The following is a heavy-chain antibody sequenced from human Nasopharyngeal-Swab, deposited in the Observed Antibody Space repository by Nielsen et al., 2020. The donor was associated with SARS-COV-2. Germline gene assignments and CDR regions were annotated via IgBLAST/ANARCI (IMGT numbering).Heavy chain of an antibody. CDR3: ARGGPGYYDFWSGPQGYYYGMDV. CDR1: GFTFSDYY. CDR2: ISSSGSTI. J-gene: IGHJ6*02. D-gene: IGHD3-3*01. V-gene: IGHV3-11*01. Sequence: SCAASGFTFSDYYMSWIRQAPGKGLEWVSYISSSGSTIYYADSVKGRFTISRDNAKNSLYLQMNSLRAEDTAVYYCARGGPGYYDFWSGPQGYYYGMDVWGQGTTVTVSS.